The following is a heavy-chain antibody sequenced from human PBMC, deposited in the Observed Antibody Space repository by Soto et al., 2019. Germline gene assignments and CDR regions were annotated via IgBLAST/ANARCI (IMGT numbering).Heavy chain of an antibody. Sequence: SETLSLTCAVYGGSFSDYSWTWIRQPPGKGLEWIGEINHSGSTYYNPSLMSRVTISVDTSKSQFSLRAEDTAVYYCAKAVYHPPGIAVAGLDYWGQGTLVTVSS. CDR2: INHSGST. J-gene: IGHJ4*02. D-gene: IGHD6-19*01. CDR1: GGSFSDYS. V-gene: IGHV4-34*01. CDR3: AKAVYHPPGIAVAGLDY.